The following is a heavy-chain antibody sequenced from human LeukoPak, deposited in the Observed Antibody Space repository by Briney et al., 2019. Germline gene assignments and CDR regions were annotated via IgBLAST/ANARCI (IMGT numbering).Heavy chain of an antibody. CDR3: ARDRYWGSGYYDNDY. V-gene: IGHV3-7*01. J-gene: IGHJ4*02. Sequence: GESLRLSCAASGFTLSSYWMSWVRQAPGKGLEWVANINQDGREKNYVDSVKGRFTISRDTAKNSLSLQMNSLRAEDTAVYYCARDRYWGSGYYDNDYWGQGTLVTVSS. CDR1: GFTLSSYW. D-gene: IGHD3-22*01. CDR2: INQDGREK.